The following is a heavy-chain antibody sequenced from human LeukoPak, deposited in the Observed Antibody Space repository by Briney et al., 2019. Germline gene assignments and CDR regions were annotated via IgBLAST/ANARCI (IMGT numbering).Heavy chain of an antibody. Sequence: GGSLRLSCAASGFTFDDYTMPWVRHAPGKGLEWVSLISWDGGSTYYADSVKGRFTISRDNSKNSLYLQMNSLRTEDTALYYCAKSWPSYYYGMDVWGQGTTVTVSS. J-gene: IGHJ6*02. D-gene: IGHD6-13*01. CDR3: AKSWPSYYYGMDV. CDR1: GFTFDDYT. CDR2: ISWDGGST. V-gene: IGHV3-43*01.